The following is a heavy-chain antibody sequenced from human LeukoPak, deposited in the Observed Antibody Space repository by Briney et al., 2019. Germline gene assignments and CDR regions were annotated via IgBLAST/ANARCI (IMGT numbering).Heavy chain of an antibody. CDR1: GFTFSGYA. CDR2: LSGSGGST. V-gene: IGHV3-23*01. Sequence: PGGSLRLSCVASGFTFSGYAMSWVRHAPGKGLEWVSTLSGSGGSTYYADSVKGRFTISRDTSKNAVYLQMNSLRAEGTAVYDCAKGGGRGSGSYWWSFDYWGQGTLVSVSS. CDR3: AKGGGRGSGSYWWSFDY. D-gene: IGHD3-10*01. J-gene: IGHJ4*02.